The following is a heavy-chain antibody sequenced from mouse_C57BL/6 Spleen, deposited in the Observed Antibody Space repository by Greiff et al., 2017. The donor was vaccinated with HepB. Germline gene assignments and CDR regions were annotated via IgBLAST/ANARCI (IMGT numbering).Heavy chain of an antibody. J-gene: IGHJ1*03. V-gene: IGHV1-52*01. Sequence: QVQLQQPGAELVRPGSSVKLSCKASGYTFTSYWMHWVKQRPIQGLEWIGNIDPSDSETHYNQKFKDKATLTVDKSSSTAYMQLSSLTSEDSAVYYCARRGYSTVDVWGTVTTVTVSS. D-gene: IGHD2-3*01. CDR2: IDPSDSET. CDR1: GYTFTSYW. CDR3: ARRGYSTVDV.